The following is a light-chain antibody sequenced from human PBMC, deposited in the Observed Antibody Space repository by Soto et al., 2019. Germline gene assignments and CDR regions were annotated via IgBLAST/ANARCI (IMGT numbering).Light chain of an antibody. Sequence: DIQMTQSPSTLSASVGDRVTITCRASQSIRSWLAWYQQKPGKAPKLLIYKASSLESGVPSRFSGSGSGTEFTLTISSLQPDDFATYYCQQCHSYPWTFGQGTKVDIK. CDR2: KAS. J-gene: IGKJ1*01. V-gene: IGKV1-5*03. CDR3: QQCHSYPWT. CDR1: QSIRSW.